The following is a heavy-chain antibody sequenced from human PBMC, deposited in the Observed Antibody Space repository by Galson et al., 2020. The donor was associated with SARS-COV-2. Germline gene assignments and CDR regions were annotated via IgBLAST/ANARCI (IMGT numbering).Heavy chain of an antibody. CDR3: ARDFSAHYYYYGMDD. Sequence: ASETLSLTCAASGFTFSSYSMNWVRQAPGKGLEWVSSISSSSSYIYYADSVKGRFTISRDNVKNSLYLQVNSLRAEDTAVYYRARDFSAHYYYYGMDDWGQGTTVTVSS. J-gene: IGHJ6*02. V-gene: IGHV3-21*01. CDR2: ISSSSSYI. CDR1: GFTFSSYS. D-gene: IGHD3-3*01.